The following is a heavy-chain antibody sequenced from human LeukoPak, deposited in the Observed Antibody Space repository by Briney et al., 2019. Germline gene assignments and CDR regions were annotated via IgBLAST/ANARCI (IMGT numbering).Heavy chain of an antibody. CDR2: ISSSSSYI. V-gene: IGHV3-21*01. J-gene: IGHJ4*02. CDR3: ARGSQRPRSWFDY. CDR1: GFTFSSYS. Sequence: GGSLRLSCAASGFTFSSYSMNWVRQAPGKGLEWVSSISSSSSYIYYADSVKGRFTISRDNAKNSLYLQMNNLRAEDTAVYYCARGSQRPRSWFDYWGQGTLVTVYS. D-gene: IGHD6-25*01.